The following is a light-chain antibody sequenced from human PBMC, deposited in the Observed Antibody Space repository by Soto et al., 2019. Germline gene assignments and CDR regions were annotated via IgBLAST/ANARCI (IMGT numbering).Light chain of an antibody. V-gene: IGLV1-40*01. CDR1: SSNIGAGYD. CDR2: GNS. Sequence: QSVLTQPPSVSGAPGQRVTISCTGSSSNIGAGYDVHWCQHLPGTAPKFLIYGNSNRPSGVPDRFSGSKSGTSASLAITGLQAEDEADYYCQSYDSSLSGYVFGTGTKLTVL. CDR3: QSYDSSLSGYV. J-gene: IGLJ1*01.